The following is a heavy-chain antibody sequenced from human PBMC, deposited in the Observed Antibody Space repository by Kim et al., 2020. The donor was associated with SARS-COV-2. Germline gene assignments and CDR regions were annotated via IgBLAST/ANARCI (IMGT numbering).Heavy chain of an antibody. CDR2: ISGSGGTT. V-gene: IGHV3-23*01. CDR3: TRRPYYYGSGNEFDY. Sequence: GGSLRLSCAASGYPFSTNAMSWVRQAPGKGVEWVSGISGSGGTTHYADSVKGRFTISRDNSKNTLYLQMNSLRAEDTAIYYCTRRPYYYGSGNEFDYWGQGTLVTVSA. J-gene: IGHJ4*02. CDR1: GYPFSTNA. D-gene: IGHD3-10*01.